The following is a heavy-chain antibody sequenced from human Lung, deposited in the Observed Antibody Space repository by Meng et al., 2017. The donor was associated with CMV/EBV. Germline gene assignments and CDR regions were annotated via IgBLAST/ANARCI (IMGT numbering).Heavy chain of an antibody. V-gene: IGHV4-4*02. D-gene: IGHD3-10*01. Sequence: QGQFRESGPALGTPSETLSLTSAVSGDYITNHNWWAWVRQPPGKGLEWIGEIPHRGSSAYNPSLKSRVSMSIDKSKNQFSLKLTSVTAADTAVYHCLRRSGGSVWGQGTLVTVSS. J-gene: IGHJ1*01. CDR2: IPHRGSS. CDR1: GDYITNHNW. CDR3: LRRSGGSV.